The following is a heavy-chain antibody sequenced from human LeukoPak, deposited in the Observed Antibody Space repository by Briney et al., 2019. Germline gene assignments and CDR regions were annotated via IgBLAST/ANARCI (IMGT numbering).Heavy chain of an antibody. J-gene: IGHJ4*02. CDR2: FDPEDGET. CDR3: ATEGYSGSYYYFDY. CDR1: GYTLTELS. Sequence: ASVKVSCKVSGYTLTELSMHWVRQAPGKGLEWMGGFDPEDGETIYAQKFQGRVTMTEDTSTDTAYMKLSSLRSEDTAVYYCATEGYSGSYYYFDYWGQGTLVTVSS. V-gene: IGHV1-24*01. D-gene: IGHD1-26*01.